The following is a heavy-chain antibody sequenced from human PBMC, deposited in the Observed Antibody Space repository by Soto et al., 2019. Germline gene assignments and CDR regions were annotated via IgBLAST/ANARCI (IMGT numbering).Heavy chain of an antibody. D-gene: IGHD5-18*01. CDR3: ARETDTSMVDY. V-gene: IGHV1-8*01. Sequence: QVQLVQSGAEVKKPGASVKVSCQTSGYNFSAYYFXXXXQAXGQGPEWMGWLNPRNGQTGYVQKFRGRVTMTRDTSIATVYLELSRLTSEDTAIYFCARETDTSMVDYWGQGTLVTVSS. CDR2: LNPRNGQT. CDR1: GYNFSAYY. J-gene: IGHJ4*02.